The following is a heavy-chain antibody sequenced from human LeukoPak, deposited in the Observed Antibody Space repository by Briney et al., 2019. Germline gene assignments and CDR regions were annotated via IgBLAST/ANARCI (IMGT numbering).Heavy chain of an antibody. CDR2: IYTSGST. J-gene: IGHJ1*01. V-gene: IGHV4-61*02. CDR3: ASEVPASIDYFQH. D-gene: IGHD2-2*02. CDR1: GGSISSGTYF. Sequence: SETLSLTCAVSGGSISSGTYFWSWIRQPAGKGLEWIGRIYTSGSTNYNPSLKSRVTMSVDTSRNQFSLRLSSVTAADTAVYYCASEVPASIDYFQHWGQGTLVTVSS.